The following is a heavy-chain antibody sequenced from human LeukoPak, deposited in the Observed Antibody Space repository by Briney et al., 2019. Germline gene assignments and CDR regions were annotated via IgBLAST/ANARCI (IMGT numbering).Heavy chain of an antibody. D-gene: IGHD3-22*01. CDR1: GFTFSSYS. J-gene: IGHJ3*02. CDR3: ARAPTYDSSGYYYRDAFDI. V-gene: IGHV3-21*01. CDR2: ISSSSSYI. Sequence: GGSVRLSCAASGFTFSSYSMNWVRQAPGKGLEWVSSISSSSSYIYYADSVKGRFTISRDNAKNSLYLQMNSLRAEDTAVYYCARAPTYDSSGYYYRDAFDIWGQGTMVTVSS.